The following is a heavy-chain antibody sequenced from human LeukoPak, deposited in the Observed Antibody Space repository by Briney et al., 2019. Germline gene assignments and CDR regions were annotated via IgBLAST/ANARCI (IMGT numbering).Heavy chain of an antibody. CDR3: ARGINWAFDY. J-gene: IGHJ4*02. V-gene: IGHV3-7*04. D-gene: IGHD7-27*01. CDR2: IKPDGSEE. CDR1: GFTFSSYS. Sequence: PGGSLRLSCAASGFTFSSYSMNWVRQAPGKGLEWVASIKPDGSEEHYVDSVQGRFTISRDNARNSQYLQMNSLRVEDTAVYYCARGINWAFDYWGQGTLVTVSS.